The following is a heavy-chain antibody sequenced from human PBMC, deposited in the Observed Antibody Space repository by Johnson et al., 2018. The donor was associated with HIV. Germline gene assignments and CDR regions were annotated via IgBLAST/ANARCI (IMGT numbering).Heavy chain of an antibody. CDR1: GFTFSDYY. J-gene: IGHJ3*02. Sequence: QVQLVESGGGLVQPGRSLRLSCAASGFTFSDYYMSWIRQAPGKGLEWVSYISSSGSTIYYADSVRGRFTISRDNAKKSLFLQLSRLRAGDTGVYYCARGGTYNWSPDRIGNAFDIWGQGTTVTVSS. V-gene: IGHV3-11*04. D-gene: IGHD1-20*01. CDR2: ISSSGSTI. CDR3: ARGGTYNWSPDRIGNAFDI.